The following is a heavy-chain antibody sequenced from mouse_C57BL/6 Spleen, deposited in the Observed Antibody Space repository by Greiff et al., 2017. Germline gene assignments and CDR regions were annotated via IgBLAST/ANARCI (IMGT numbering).Heavy chain of an antibody. CDR3: ARDTTVIRGAMDY. J-gene: IGHJ4*01. CDR2: IDPSDSYT. D-gene: IGHD1-1*01. Sequence: QVQLKQPGAELVMPGASVKLSCKASGYTFTSYWMHWVKQRPGQGLEWIGEIDPSDSYTNYNQKFKGKSTLTVDKSYSTAYMQRSSLTSEDSAVYDCARDTTVIRGAMDYWGQGTSVTVSS. V-gene: IGHV1-69*01. CDR1: GYTFTSYW.